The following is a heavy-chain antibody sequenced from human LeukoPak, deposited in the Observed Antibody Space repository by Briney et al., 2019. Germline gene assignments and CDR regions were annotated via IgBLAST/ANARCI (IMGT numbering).Heavy chain of an antibody. CDR3: ARSSSSYDFWSGYYGLYYFDY. D-gene: IGHD3-3*01. V-gene: IGHV1-18*01. J-gene: IGHJ4*02. CDR1: GYTFTSYG. Sequence: ASVKVSCKASGYTFTSYGISWVRQAPGQGLESMGWISAYNGNTNYAQKLQGRVTMTTDTSTSTAYMELRSLRSDDTAVYYCARSSSSYDFWSGYYGLYYFDYWGQGTLVTVSS. CDR2: ISAYNGNT.